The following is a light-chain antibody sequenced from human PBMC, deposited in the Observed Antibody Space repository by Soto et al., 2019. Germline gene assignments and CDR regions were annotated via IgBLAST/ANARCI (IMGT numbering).Light chain of an antibody. CDR1: QSISTW. CDR3: QQYNSYWK. CDR2: DAS. V-gene: IGKV1-5*01. Sequence: TLSASVGDRVTITCRASQSISTWLAWYQQKPGKAPKLLIYDASSLESGVPSRFSGSGSGTEFTLTISSLQPDDFATYYCQQYNSYWKFGQGTKV. J-gene: IGKJ1*01.